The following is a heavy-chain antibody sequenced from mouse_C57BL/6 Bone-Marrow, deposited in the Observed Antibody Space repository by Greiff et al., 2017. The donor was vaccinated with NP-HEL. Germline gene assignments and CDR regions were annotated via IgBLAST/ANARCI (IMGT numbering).Heavy chain of an antibody. Sequence: VQLVESGAELVKPGASVKLSCKASGYTFTSYWMQWVKQRPGQGLAWIGEIDPSDSYTNYNQKFKGHATLTLDTSSSTAYMQLSSLTSEDSAVYYCARRGSYYYGSSYAWFAYWGQGTLVTVSA. CDR3: ARRGSYYYGSSYAWFAY. V-gene: IGHV1-50*01. D-gene: IGHD1-1*01. J-gene: IGHJ3*01. CDR1: GYTFTSYW. CDR2: IDPSDSYT.